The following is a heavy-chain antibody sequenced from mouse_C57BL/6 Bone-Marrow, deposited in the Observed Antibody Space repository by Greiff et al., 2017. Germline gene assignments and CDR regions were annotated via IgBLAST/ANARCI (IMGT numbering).Heavy chain of an antibody. CDR1: GFTFSSYG. Sequence: EVNVVESGGDLVKPGGSLKLSCAASGFTFSSYGMSWVRQTPDKRLEWVATISSGGSYTYYPDSVKGRFTISRDNAKNTLYLQMSSLKSEDTAMYYCARGITTGFDYWGQGTTLTVSS. J-gene: IGHJ2*01. V-gene: IGHV5-6*01. D-gene: IGHD1-1*01. CDR2: ISSGGSYT. CDR3: ARGITTGFDY.